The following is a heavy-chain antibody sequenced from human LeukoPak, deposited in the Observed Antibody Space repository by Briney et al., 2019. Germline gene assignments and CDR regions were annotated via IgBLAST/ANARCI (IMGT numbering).Heavy chain of an antibody. CDR3: AREGLWVGLDSGKTRQAYWES. CDR1: GFTFSNDW. Sequence: GGSLRLSCAASGFTFSNDWMCWVRHAPQKGLKWVANIKKDGSEKYYADSVKGRFTTSTENTTNTLNLQMHSLRAEDTGVYYCAREGLWVGLDSGKTRQAYWESWGQGTMVTVS. V-gene: IGHV3-7*04. CDR2: IKKDGSEK. J-gene: IGHJ3*01. D-gene: IGHD2-21*01.